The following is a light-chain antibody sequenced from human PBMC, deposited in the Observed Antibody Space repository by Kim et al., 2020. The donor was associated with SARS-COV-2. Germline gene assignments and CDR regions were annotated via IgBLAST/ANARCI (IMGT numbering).Light chain of an antibody. CDR1: SLGTKY. CDR3: QAWDSSSHVV. CDR2: QDR. J-gene: IGLJ2*01. Sequence: SYELTQPPSVSVSPGQTASIDCSGNSLGTKYTCWYQLKPGQSPVLVIYQDRKRPSGIPERFSGSISGDTATLTISGIQAMDETDYYCQAWDSSSHVVFGGGTQLTV. V-gene: IGLV3-1*01.